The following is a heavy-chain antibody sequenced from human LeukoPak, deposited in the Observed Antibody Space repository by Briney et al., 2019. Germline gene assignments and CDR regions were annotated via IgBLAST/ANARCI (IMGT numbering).Heavy chain of an antibody. CDR3: ARVVVDTAIAFDP. D-gene: IGHD5-18*01. Sequence: GGSLRLSCAASGFTFSDYYMSWLRQAPGKGLEWVSYISSSGSTIYYADSVKGRFTISRDNAKNSLYLQMNSLRAEDTAVYYCARVVVDTAIAFDPWGQGTLVTVSS. J-gene: IGHJ5*02. CDR2: ISSSGSTI. CDR1: GFTFSDYY. V-gene: IGHV3-11*01.